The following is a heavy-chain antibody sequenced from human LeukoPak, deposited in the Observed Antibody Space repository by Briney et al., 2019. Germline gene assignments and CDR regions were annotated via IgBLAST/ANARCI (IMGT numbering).Heavy chain of an antibody. V-gene: IGHV3-53*01. CDR3: VRGLSGVSSWYFDL. CDR1: GFTISSNY. J-gene: IGHJ2*01. Sequence: GGSLRLSCAASGFTISSNYLSWVRQAPGKGLVWISALHSGGHTFYADSVRGRFTISRDISKNTLYLQMNDLGAEDTALYYCVRGLSGVSSWYFDLWGRGTLVSVSS. CDR2: LHSGGHT. D-gene: IGHD7-27*01.